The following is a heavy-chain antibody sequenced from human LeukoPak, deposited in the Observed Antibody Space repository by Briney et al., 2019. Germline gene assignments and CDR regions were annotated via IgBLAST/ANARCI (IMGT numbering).Heavy chain of an antibody. CDR3: ARGPGLNWFDP. V-gene: IGHV4-59*01. CDR2: VYYSGSI. J-gene: IGHJ5*02. Sequence: SETLSLTCTVSGGSMTSYYWSWIRQPPGKGLEWIGYVYYSGSINYNPSVKSRVTISVDTSKNQFSLTLTSVTAADTAIYYCARGPGLNWFDPWGQGTLVTVSS. CDR1: GGSMTSYY.